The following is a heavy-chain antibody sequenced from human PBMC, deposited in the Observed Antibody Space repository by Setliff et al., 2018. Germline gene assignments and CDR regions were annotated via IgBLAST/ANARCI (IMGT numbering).Heavy chain of an antibody. CDR3: AREGQLLLQGEYSDAFDI. Sequence: GESLKISCAASGFIFSDYAMNWVHQAPGKGLEWLSYISNSNSIHYADSVKGRLTISRDNAKNSLTLQMNSLGAEDTAVYYCAREGQLLLQGEYSDAFDIWGQGTKVTVSS. V-gene: IGHV3-48*01. J-gene: IGHJ3*02. CDR2: ISNSNSI. D-gene: IGHD2-15*01. CDR1: GFIFSDYA.